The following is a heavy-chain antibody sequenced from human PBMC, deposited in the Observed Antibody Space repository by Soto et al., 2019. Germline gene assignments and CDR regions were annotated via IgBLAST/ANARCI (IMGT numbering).Heavy chain of an antibody. CDR3: ASVWSGYSGAQY. CDR2: ITRGGSII. V-gene: IGHV3-48*03. Sequence: GESLKISCAASGFTFSTFEMSWVRQAPGGGLECLSYITRGGSIIHYADSVKGRFTISRDNARNSLYLQMNSLRAEDSAVYYCASVWSGYSGAQYWGRGTLVTVSS. D-gene: IGHD3-3*01. CDR1: GFTFSTFE. J-gene: IGHJ4*02.